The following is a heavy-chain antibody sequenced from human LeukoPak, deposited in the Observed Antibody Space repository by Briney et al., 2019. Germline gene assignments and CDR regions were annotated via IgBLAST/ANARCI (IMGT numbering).Heavy chain of an antibody. V-gene: IGHV3-7*01. CDR1: GFTFSSCW. D-gene: IGHD3-3*01. Sequence: GGSLRLSCAASGFTFSSCWMSWVRQAPGKGLEWVANIKQDGSEKYYVDSVKGRFTISRDNAKNSLYLQMNSLRAEDTAVYCCARVITIFGVDGGWFDPWGQGTLVTVSS. CDR3: ARVITIFGVDGGWFDP. CDR2: IKQDGSEK. J-gene: IGHJ5*02.